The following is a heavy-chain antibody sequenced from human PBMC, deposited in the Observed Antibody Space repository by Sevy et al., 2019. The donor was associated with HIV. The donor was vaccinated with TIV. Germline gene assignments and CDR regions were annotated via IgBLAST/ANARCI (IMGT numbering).Heavy chain of an antibody. CDR1: GLTFDDYA. J-gene: IGHJ5*01. V-gene: IGHV3-9*01. D-gene: IGHD6-13*01. Sequence: GGSLRLSCVVSGLTFDDYAMHWVRRPPGKGLEWVSGITWNSGGRGYADSVKGRFTISRDNAKKSLYLQMNSLRIEDTAFYYCAGGAAAGRWFDSWGQGTLVTVSS. CDR2: ITWNSGGR. CDR3: AGGAAAGRWFDS.